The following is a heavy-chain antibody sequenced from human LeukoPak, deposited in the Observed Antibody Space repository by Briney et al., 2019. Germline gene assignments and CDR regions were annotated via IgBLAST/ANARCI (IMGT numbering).Heavy chain of an antibody. D-gene: IGHD5-12*01. J-gene: IGHJ6*03. CDR1: GFTFSSYA. CDR2: ISDSGGST. Sequence: GGSLRLSCAASGFTFSSYAMSWVRQAPGKGLEWVSAISDSGGSTYYADSVKGRFTISRDNSKNTLYLQMNSLRAEDTAVYYCAKSGLVATIPTYYYYYYMDVWGKGTTVTISS. CDR3: AKSGLVATIPTYYYYYYMDV. V-gene: IGHV3-23*01.